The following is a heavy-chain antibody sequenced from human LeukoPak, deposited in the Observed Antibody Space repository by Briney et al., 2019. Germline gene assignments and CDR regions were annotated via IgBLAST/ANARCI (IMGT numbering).Heavy chain of an antibody. CDR1: GFTFSSYW. V-gene: IGHV3-74*01. D-gene: IGHD4-23*01. CDR2: IASDGSST. J-gene: IGHJ4*02. Sequence: GGSLRLSCAASGFTFSSYWMNWVRQAPGKGLVWVSRIASDGSSTTYADSVKGRFSISRDNAKNTLYLQMSSLRVEDTAVYYCARGRPHGNDYWGQGTLVTVSS. CDR3: ARGRPHGNDY.